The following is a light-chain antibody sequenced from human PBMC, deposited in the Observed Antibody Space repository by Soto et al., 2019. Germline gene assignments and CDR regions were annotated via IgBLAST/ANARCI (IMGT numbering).Light chain of an antibody. CDR3: QQYGISLLT. CDR1: QRVSSSY. CDR2: GAS. J-gene: IGKJ4*01. Sequence: EIVLTQSPGTLSLSPGERATLSCRASQRVSSSYLAWYQQKPGQAPRLLIYGASSRATGIPDRFSGSGSGTDFTLTISRLEPEDFAVYYCQQYGISLLTFGGGTKVEIK. V-gene: IGKV3-20*01.